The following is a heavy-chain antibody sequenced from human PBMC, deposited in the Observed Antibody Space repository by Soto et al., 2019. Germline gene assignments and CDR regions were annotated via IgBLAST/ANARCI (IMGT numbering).Heavy chain of an antibody. CDR2: INVGIGET. CDR3: ARDSWITMNAFDI. J-gene: IGHJ3*02. D-gene: IGHD3-22*01. V-gene: IGHV1-3*01. CDR1: GYTFTHNA. Sequence: QVQLVQSGAEVKKTGASVKVSCKASGYTFTHNAMHWVRQAPGQRPEWVGWINVGIGETKYSQKLQGRVSITSDTSASTVCMELSSLRSEDTAVYYCARDSWITMNAFDIWGQGTLVTVSS.